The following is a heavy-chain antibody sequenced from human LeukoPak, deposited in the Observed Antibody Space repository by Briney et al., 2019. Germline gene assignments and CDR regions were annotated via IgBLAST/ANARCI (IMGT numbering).Heavy chain of an antibody. CDR1: EFTFSSYA. CDR3: ARSGGLQKFDY. CDR2: ISYDGNTI. Sequence: PGRSLRLSCAASEFTFSSYAVHWVRQAPGKGLQWVAVISYDGNTIYYADSVKGRFTISRDTSKNTLYLQMNSLRTEDTAVYYCARSGGLQKFDYWGQGTLVTVSS. D-gene: IGHD4-11*01. V-gene: IGHV3-30-3*01. J-gene: IGHJ4*02.